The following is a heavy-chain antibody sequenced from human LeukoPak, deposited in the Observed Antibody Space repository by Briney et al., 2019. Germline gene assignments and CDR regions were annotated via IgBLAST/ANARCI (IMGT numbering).Heavy chain of an antibody. Sequence: GSSVKVSCKASGGTFSSYAISWVRQAPGQGLEWMGGIIPIFGTANYAQKFQGRVTMTRDTSTSTVYMELSSLRSDDTAVYYCARDLSQGDILNIWGQGTMVTVSS. CDR3: ARDLSQGDILNI. V-gene: IGHV1-69*05. D-gene: IGHD2-15*01. CDR1: GGTFSSYA. CDR2: IIPIFGTA. J-gene: IGHJ3*02.